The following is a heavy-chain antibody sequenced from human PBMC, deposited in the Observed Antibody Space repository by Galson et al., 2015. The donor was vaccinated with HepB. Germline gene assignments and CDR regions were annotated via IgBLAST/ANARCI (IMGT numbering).Heavy chain of an antibody. J-gene: IGHJ4*02. V-gene: IGHV3-23*01. CDR1: GFIFSSYA. Sequence: SLRLSCAASGFIFSSYAMSWVRQVPGTGLEWVSSISGGGGTTYYADSVKGRFTISRDNSEHTLYLQMNSLRAEDTAVYYCARGRASWEYSFHYWGQGTLVTVSS. CDR3: ARGRASWEYSFHY. D-gene: IGHD2-2*01. CDR2: ISGGGGTT.